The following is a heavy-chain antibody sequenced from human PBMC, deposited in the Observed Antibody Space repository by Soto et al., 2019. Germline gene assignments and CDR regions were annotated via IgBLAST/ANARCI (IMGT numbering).Heavy chain of an antibody. J-gene: IGHJ6*02. CDR1: GFTFDDYA. D-gene: IGHD3-3*01. Sequence: GGSLRLSCAASGFTFDDYAMHWVRQAPGKGLEWVSGISWNSGSIGYADSVKGRFTISRDNAKNSLYLQMNSLRAEDTALYYCAKDSGYDLSGMDVWGQGTTVTVYS. CDR3: AKDSGYDLSGMDV. V-gene: IGHV3-9*01. CDR2: ISWNSGSI.